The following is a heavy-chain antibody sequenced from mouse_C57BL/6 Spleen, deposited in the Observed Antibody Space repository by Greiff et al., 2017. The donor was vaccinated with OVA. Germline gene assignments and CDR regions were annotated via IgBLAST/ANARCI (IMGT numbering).Heavy chain of an antibody. CDR1: GYTFTDYE. J-gene: IGHJ2*01. D-gene: IGHD1-1*01. V-gene: IGHV1-15*01. CDR3: TRRGYYGSTDFDY. Sequence: QVHVKQSGAELVRPGASVTLSCKASGYTFTDYEMHWVKQTPGHGLEWIGAIDPETGGTAYNQKFKGKAILTADKSSSTDYMELRSLTSEDAAVYYCTRRGYYGSTDFDYWGQGTTLTVSS. CDR2: IDPETGGT.